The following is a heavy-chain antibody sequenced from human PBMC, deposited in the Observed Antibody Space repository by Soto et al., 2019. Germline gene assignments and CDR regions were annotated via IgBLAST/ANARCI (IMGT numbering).Heavy chain of an antibody. Sequence: EVQLLEAGGGLVQPGGSLRLSCAASGFTFSNYAMTWVRQAPGKRLEWVSGISGRGSSIYDADSVKGRFTISRDNSKNTLYPQMNSLRAEDTSVYYCAKGGDSSSWKNWFDPWGQGTLVTVSS. V-gene: IGHV3-23*01. CDR1: GFTFSNYA. CDR2: ISGRGSSI. J-gene: IGHJ5*02. CDR3: AKGGDSSSWKNWFDP. D-gene: IGHD6-13*01.